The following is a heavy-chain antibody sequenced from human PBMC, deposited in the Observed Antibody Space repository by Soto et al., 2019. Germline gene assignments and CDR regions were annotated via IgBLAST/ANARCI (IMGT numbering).Heavy chain of an antibody. CDR3: AHHPYYGLGSYSFDY. Sequence: QITLKESGPTLVRPTQTLTLTCTFSGFSLTTSGVGVGWIRQPPGKALEGLAVIYWDDDKRYSSSLKRRLTITKDTSKNQVVLTMTNMDPVDTATYYCAHHPYYGLGSYSFDYWGQGTLVTVSS. CDR2: IYWDDDK. CDR1: GFSLTTSGVG. J-gene: IGHJ4*02. V-gene: IGHV2-5*02. D-gene: IGHD3-10*01.